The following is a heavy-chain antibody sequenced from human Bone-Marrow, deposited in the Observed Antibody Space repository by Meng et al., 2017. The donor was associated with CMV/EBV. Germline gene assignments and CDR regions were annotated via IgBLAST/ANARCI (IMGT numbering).Heavy chain of an antibody. J-gene: IGHJ6*02. V-gene: IGHV3-7*01. Sequence: GESLKISCAASGCTFNTCWMTWVRQAPGKGLEWVANIKEDGRGQWYVDSVKGRFTISRDNARKSLYLQMNSLRAEDTAVYYCVRYENLQHGMDVWGQGNTVTFYS. D-gene: IGHD1-1*01. CDR3: VRYENLQHGMDV. CDR1: GCTFNTCW. CDR2: IKEDGRGQ.